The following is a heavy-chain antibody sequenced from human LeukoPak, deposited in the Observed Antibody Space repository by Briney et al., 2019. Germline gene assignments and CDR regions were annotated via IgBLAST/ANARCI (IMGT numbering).Heavy chain of an antibody. J-gene: IGHJ4*02. CDR2: ICNSGTT. V-gene: IGHV4-59*01. D-gene: IGHD1-26*01. CDR3: ARGGRNFDY. CDR1: NDSINDSY. Sequence: SETLSLTCTVSNDSINDSYWTWIRQPPGKRLEWIGYICNSGTTKYNPSLKSRVTISVDTSNNQISLRLRSVTAADTAVYFCARGGRNFDYWGQGTLVTVSS.